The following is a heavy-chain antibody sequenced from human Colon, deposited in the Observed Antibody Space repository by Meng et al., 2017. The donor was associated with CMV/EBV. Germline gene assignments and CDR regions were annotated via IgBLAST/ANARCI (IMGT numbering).Heavy chain of an antibody. CDR2: ITGGSNII. CDR1: GFTFSNSE. J-gene: IGHJ6*02. CDR3: ARALKPLGTRSGLDV. D-gene: IGHD1-1*01. V-gene: IGHV3-48*03. Sequence: GESLKISCAASGFTFSNSEMNWVRQAPGKGLEWIAYITGGSNIIYYADSVKGRFTISRDNAKNSLYLQMNSLSAEDTAVYYCARALKPLGTRSGLDVWGQGTTVTVSS.